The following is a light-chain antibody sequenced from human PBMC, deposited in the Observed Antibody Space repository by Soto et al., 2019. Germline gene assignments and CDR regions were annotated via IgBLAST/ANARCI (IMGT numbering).Light chain of an antibody. CDR3: QQYGSSPSWT. Sequence: EIVMAQSLVALSVSPEERATLSCRSSQSVSSNLAWYQQKPGQAPRLLIYGASTRATGIPARFSGSGSGTEFTLTISRLEPEDFAVYYCQQYGSSPSWTFGQG. J-gene: IGKJ1*01. CDR1: QSVSSN. V-gene: IGKV3-15*01. CDR2: GAS.